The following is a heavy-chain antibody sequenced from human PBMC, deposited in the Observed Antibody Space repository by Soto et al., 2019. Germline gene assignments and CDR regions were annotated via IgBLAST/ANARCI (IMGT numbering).Heavy chain of an antibody. D-gene: IGHD4-17*01. CDR2: IIPILGIA. CDR1: GGTFSSYT. J-gene: IGHJ4*02. CDR3: ARDHNGDYVLFDY. Sequence: GASVKVSCKASGGTFSSYTISWVRQAPGQGLEWMGRIIPILGIANYAQKFQGRVTITADKSTSTAYMELSSLRSEDTAVYYCARDHNGDYVLFDYWGQGTLVTVSS. V-gene: IGHV1-69*04.